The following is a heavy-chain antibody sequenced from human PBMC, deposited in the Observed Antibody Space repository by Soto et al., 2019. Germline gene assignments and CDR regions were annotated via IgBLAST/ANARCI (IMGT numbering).Heavy chain of an antibody. CDR1: GGSISSGGYY. V-gene: IGHV4-30-4*08. CDR3: ARRFGRNFDY. Sequence: PSETLSLTCTVSGGSISSGGYYWSWIRQPPGEGLEWIGHIFDSGTTYINPSLRSQVAISLDTSKNHFSLTLSSVTAADTAAYYCARRFGRNFDYWGQGTLVTVSS. CDR2: IFDSGTT. D-gene: IGHD3-16*01. J-gene: IGHJ4*02.